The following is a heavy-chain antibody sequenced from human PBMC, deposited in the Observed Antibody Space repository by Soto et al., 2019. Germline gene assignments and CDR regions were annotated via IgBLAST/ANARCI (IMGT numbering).Heavy chain of an antibody. CDR3: ASGIQLWLRRINNGYSG. J-gene: IGHJ4*02. CDR2: IIPMFGTA. Sequence: QVQLVQSGAEVKKPESSVKVSCKAPGGTFSTYAISWVRQAPGQGLEWMGGIIPMFGTANYAQRFQDRVTITAVESTNTVYMELSSLRSEDTAVYCCASGIQLWLRRINNGYSGWGQGTLVTVSS. D-gene: IGHD5-18*01. V-gene: IGHV1-69*12. CDR1: GGTFSTYA.